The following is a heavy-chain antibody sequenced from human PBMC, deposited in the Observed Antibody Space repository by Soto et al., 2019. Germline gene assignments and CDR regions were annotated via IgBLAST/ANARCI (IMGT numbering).Heavy chain of an antibody. CDR2: ISWDGSNG. CDR1: GFSFSDYT. Sequence: PGGSLRLSCVASGFSFSDYTMSWVRQAPGKGLDWVSLISWDGSNGYYADSVQGRFTISRDNSKYSLYLEMNSLRPEDTALYYCAKDISRGPTKNYDFWSGPDYWGQGTLVTVSS. CDR3: AKDISRGPTKNYDFWSGPDY. J-gene: IGHJ4*02. D-gene: IGHD3-3*01. V-gene: IGHV3-43*01.